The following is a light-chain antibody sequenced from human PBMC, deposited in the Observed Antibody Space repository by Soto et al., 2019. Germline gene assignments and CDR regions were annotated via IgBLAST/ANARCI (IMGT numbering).Light chain of an antibody. V-gene: IGLV2-14*01. CDR2: GVS. J-gene: IGLJ2*01. CDR1: SGDVGAYDY. CDR3: SSYTSSSTRV. Sequence: QSALTQPPSASGSPGQSVTISCTGTSGDVGAYDYVSWYQQHPSKAPKLMIYGVSNRPSGVSNRFSGSKSGNTASLTISGLQAEDEADYYCSSYTSSSTRVFGGGTKLTVL.